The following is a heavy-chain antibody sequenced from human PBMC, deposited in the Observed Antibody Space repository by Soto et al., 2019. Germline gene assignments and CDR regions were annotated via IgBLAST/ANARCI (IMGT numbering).Heavy chain of an antibody. J-gene: IGHJ4*02. Sequence: SGPTLGNPPQTLTPTCTFSGFSPSTSGGGVGWVRPPPGKALEWLALIYWNDDKRYSPSLKSRLTITKDTSKNQVVLTMTNMDPVDTATYYCAARIAVPGTGAYWGQGTLVTVSS. D-gene: IGHD6-19*01. CDR2: IYWNDDK. V-gene: IGHV2-5*01. CDR3: AARIAVPGTGAY. CDR1: GFSPSTSGGG.